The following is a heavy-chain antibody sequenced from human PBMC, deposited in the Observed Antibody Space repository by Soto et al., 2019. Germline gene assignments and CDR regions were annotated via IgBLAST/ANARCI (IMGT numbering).Heavy chain of an antibody. D-gene: IGHD6-13*01. V-gene: IGHV3-48*03. J-gene: IGHJ6*02. CDR3: ARECYSSSCHLRYYYYGMDV. Sequence: GGSLRLSCAASGFTFSSYEMNWVRQAPEKGLEWVSYISSSGSTIYYADSVKGRFTISRDNAKNSLYLQMNSLRAEDTAVYYCARECYSSSCHLRYYYYGMDVWGQGTTVTVSS. CDR1: GFTFSSYE. CDR2: ISSSGSTI.